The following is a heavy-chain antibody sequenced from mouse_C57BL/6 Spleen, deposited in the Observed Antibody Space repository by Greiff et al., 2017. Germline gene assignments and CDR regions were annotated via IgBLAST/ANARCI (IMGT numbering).Heavy chain of an antibody. J-gene: IGHJ3*01. CDR3: ARQGGTTPLLAY. CDR2: ISNGGGST. CDR1: GFTFSDYY. Sequence: EVTLMESGGGLVQPGGSLKLSCAASGFTFSDYYMCWFRQTPEKRLEWVAYISNGGGSTYYPDTVKGRFTSSRDNAKNTLYLQMSRLKSEDTAMYYCARQGGTTPLLAYWGQGTLVTVSA. V-gene: IGHV5-12*01. D-gene: IGHD4-1*01.